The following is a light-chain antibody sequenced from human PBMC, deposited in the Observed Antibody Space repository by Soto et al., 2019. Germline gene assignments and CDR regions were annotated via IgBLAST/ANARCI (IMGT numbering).Light chain of an antibody. Sequence: EIVMTQSPATLSVSPGERATLSCRASQSVSSNLAWYQQKPGQAPRLLIYGASTRATGIPARFSGSGSGTEFTLTISSLQSEDFAVYYWQQYNNWLGGTCGQGTKVEI. J-gene: IGKJ1*01. CDR3: QQYNNWLGGT. V-gene: IGKV3-15*01. CDR2: GAS. CDR1: QSVSSN.